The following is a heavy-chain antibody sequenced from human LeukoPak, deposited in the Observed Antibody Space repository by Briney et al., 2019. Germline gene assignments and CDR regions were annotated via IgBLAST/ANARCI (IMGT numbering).Heavy chain of an antibody. CDR3: ARDSNSAGDY. CDR1: GFVFSGYA. J-gene: IGHJ4*02. D-gene: IGHD3-10*01. Sequence: QLGGSLRLSCAASGFVFSGYAMHWVRQVPGKGLEWVALIWFDGTEKFYADSVKGRFTTSRDNSRNTVDLQMNSLRVEDTAVYYCARDSNSAGDYWGQGTLVTVSS. V-gene: IGHV3-33*01. CDR2: IWFDGTEK.